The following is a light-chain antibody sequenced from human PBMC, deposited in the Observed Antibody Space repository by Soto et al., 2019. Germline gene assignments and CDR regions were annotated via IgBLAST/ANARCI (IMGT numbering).Light chain of an antibody. J-gene: IGLJ2*01. CDR3: QVWDSSTAVV. CDR1: NIGGKN. V-gene: IGLV3-9*01. CDR2: RGS. Sequence: SYELTQPLSVSVALGQTARITCGRNNIGGKNVHWYQQKPGQAPVVVIYRGSNRPSGIPERISGSNSGNTATLTISRAQAGDEADYYCQVWDSSTAVVFGGGTKLTVL.